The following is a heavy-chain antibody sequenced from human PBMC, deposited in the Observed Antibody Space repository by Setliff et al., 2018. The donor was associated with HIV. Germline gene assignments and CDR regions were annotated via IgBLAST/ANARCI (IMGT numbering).Heavy chain of an antibody. J-gene: IGHJ4*02. Sequence: GGSLRLSCAASGFTFSNAWMSWVRQAPGKGLEWVGRIKSKTDGGTTDYAAPVKGRFTISRDDSKNTLYLQMNSLKTEDTAVYYCARDLYSSSYYWGVSYFDYWGQGTLVTVSS. V-gene: IGHV3-15*01. D-gene: IGHD6-13*01. CDR2: IKSKTDGGTT. CDR3: ARDLYSSSYYWGVSYFDY. CDR1: GFTFSNAW.